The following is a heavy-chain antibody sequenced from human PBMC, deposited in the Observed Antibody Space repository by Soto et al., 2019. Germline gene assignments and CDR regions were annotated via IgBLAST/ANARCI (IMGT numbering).Heavy chain of an antibody. J-gene: IGHJ4*02. Sequence: EVQLLESGGGLVQPGGSLRLSCAASGFTFSSYAMSWVRQAPGKGLEWVSAISGSGGSTYYADSVKGRFTISRDNSKNTLYQQMNSLRAEDTAVYYCAKDSAMVRGEGDWGQGTLVTVAS. CDR2: ISGSGGST. CDR1: GFTFSSYA. D-gene: IGHD3-10*01. V-gene: IGHV3-23*01. CDR3: AKDSAMVRGEGD.